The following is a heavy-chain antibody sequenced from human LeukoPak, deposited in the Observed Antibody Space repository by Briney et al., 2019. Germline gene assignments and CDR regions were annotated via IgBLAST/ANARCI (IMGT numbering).Heavy chain of an antibody. V-gene: IGHV3-23*01. CDR1: GFTLSSFG. J-gene: IGHJ4*02. CDR2: ISGSSGST. D-gene: IGHD3-9*01. CDR3: AKDRFYDILTGYPDY. Sequence: PGGSLRLSCAASGFTLSSFGMSWVRQAPGKGPEWVSAISGSSGSTYYADAVKGRFTVSRDISKNTVFLQMNRLRADDTAMYRCAKDRFYDILTGYPDYWGQGTLVTVSS.